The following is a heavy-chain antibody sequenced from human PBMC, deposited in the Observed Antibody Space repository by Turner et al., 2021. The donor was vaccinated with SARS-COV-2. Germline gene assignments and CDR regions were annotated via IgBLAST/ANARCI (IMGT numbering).Heavy chain of an antibody. V-gene: IGHV3-30*18. CDR3: AKTSSGSYFDAFDI. J-gene: IGHJ3*02. CDR2: ISYYGNNR. CDR1: GFTFSTYG. D-gene: IGHD1-26*01. Sequence: QVQLVESGGHVVQPGRSLRLSCAASGFTFSTYGMHWVRQAPRKGVEWVGVISYYGNNRYYADYVKGRFTISRDNSKNTLYLQMNSLRAEDTAVYYCAKTSSGSYFDAFDIWGQGTMVTVSS.